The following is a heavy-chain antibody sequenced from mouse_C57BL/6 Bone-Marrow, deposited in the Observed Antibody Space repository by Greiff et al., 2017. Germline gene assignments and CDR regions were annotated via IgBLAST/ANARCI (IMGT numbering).Heavy chain of an antibody. D-gene: IGHD2-4*01. CDR2: IDPSDSYT. CDR1: GYTFTSYW. CDR3: ARVGPLLDYDVYYAMDD. Sequence: QVQLQQPGAELVRPGTSVKLSCKASGYTFTSYWMHWVKQRPGQGLEWIGVIDPSDSYTNYNQQFKGKATLTVDTSSITAYMQLSSLTSEDSAVYYCARVGPLLDYDVYYAMDDWGQGTSVTVSS. J-gene: IGHJ4*01. V-gene: IGHV1-59*01.